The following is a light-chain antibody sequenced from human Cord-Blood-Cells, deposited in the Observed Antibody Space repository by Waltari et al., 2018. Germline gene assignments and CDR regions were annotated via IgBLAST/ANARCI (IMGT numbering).Light chain of an antibody. J-gene: IGLJ1*01. CDR3: CSYAGSYTYV. V-gene: IGLV2-11*01. CDR1: SSDVGGYNY. CDR2: DVS. Sequence: QSALTQHRSLSGSPGQSVTISCTGTSSDVGGYNYVSWYQQHPGKAPKLMIYDVSKRPSGVPDRFSGSKSGNTASLTISGLQAEDEADYYCCSYAGSYTYVFGTGTKVTVL.